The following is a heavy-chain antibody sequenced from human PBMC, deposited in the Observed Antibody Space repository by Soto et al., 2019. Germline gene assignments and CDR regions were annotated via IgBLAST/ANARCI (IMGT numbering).Heavy chain of an antibody. D-gene: IGHD1-26*01. CDR1: GGSFNGYY. V-gene: IGHV4-34*01. J-gene: IGHJ3*02. CDR2: INHSGST. CDR3: ARGKWELRFEI. Sequence: QVQLQQWGAGLLKPSETLSLTCAVYGGSFNGYYWSWIRQPPGKGLEWIGEINHSGSTNYNPSLKSRVTISVDTSKNQFSLKLSSVTAADTAVYYCARGKWELRFEIWGQGTMVTVSS.